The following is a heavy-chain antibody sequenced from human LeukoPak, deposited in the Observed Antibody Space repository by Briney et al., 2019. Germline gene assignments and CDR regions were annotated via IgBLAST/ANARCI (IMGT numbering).Heavy chain of an antibody. V-gene: IGHV3-21*01. CDR1: GFTFSSYS. Sequence: GESLRLSCAASGFTFSSYSMNWVRQAPGKGLEWVSSISSSSSYIYYADSVKGRFTISRDNSKNTLYLQMKSLRAEDTAVYYCARDFYCSRTSCYAPSFDYWGQGTLVTVSS. CDR2: ISSSSSYI. CDR3: ARDFYCSRTSCYAPSFDY. D-gene: IGHD2-2*01. J-gene: IGHJ4*02.